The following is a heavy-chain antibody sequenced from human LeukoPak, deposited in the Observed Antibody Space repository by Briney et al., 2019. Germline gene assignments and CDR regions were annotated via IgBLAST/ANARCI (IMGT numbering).Heavy chain of an antibody. V-gene: IGHV3-49*03. CDR3: TRRVGANWGPYYFDY. CDR1: GFTFGDYA. D-gene: IGHD7-27*01. CDR2: IRSKAYGGTT. J-gene: IGHJ4*02. Sequence: GGSLRLSCTASGFTFGDYAMSWFRQAPGKGLEWVGFIRSKAYGGTTEYAASVKGRFTISRDDSKSIAYLQMNSLKTEDTAVYYCTRRVGANWGPYYFDYLGQGTLVTVSS.